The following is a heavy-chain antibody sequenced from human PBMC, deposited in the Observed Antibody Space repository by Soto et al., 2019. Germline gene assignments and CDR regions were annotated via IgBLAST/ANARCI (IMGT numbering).Heavy chain of an antibody. J-gene: IGHJ6*02. D-gene: IGHD3-10*01. CDR3: ARYYYGSGNYSHGMDV. CDR2: IIPIFGTA. CDR1: GGTFSSYA. Sequence: QVQLVQSGAEVKKPGCSVKVSCKASGGTFSSYAISWVRQAPGQGLEWMGGIIPIFGTANYAPKFQGRVTIAADDSTSTAYMELSSLRSEDTAVYYCARYYYGSGNYSHGMDVWGQGTTVTVSS. V-gene: IGHV1-69*12.